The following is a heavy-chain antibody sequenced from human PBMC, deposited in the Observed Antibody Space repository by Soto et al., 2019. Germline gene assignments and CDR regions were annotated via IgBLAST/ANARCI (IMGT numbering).Heavy chain of an antibody. CDR1: GYTFTSYG. Sequence: ASVKVSCKASGYTFTSYGITWVRQAPGQGLEWMGWISDYNGNTNYAQKLQGRVTMTTDTSTSTAYMELRSLRSDDTAVYYCARDLPGVYSSSSGFDPWGQGTLVTVSS. CDR3: ARDLPGVYSSSSGFDP. D-gene: IGHD6-6*01. V-gene: IGHV1-18*04. CDR2: ISDYNGNT. J-gene: IGHJ5*02.